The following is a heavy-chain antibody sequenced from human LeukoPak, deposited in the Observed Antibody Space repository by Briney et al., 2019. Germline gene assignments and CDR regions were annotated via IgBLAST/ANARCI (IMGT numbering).Heavy chain of an antibody. CDR1: GFTFSRYG. CDR2: IRYDGSNK. D-gene: IGHD5-24*01. V-gene: IGHV3-30*02. CDR3: AKDRLRDGYNNFDY. J-gene: IGHJ4*02. Sequence: PGGSLRLSCAASGFTFSRYGMHWVGQAPGKGLEWVAFIRYDGSNKYYADCVKGRFTISRGNSKNTLYLQMNSLGAEDTAVYYCAKDRLRDGYNNFDYWGQGTLVTVSS.